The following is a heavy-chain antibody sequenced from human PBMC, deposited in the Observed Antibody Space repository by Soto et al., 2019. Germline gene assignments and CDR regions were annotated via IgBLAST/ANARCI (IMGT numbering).Heavy chain of an antibody. CDR3: ARAVGIGVTGLNL. Sequence: QERLVQSGAELRRPGASVQISCGASGYNFRCSNVTWLRQASGQGPEWLGWISAANGNAAVARDSQGRVTMTRDLYTDTAYLHLGRLSSRATAMYYCARAVGIGVTGLNLWGPGTFVTVS. CDR1: GYNFRCSN. J-gene: IGHJ4*02. V-gene: IGHV1-8*02. D-gene: IGHD2-21*02. CDR2: ISAANGNA.